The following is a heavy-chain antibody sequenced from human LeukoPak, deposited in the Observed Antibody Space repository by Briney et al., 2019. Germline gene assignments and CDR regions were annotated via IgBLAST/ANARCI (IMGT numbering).Heavy chain of an antibody. J-gene: IGHJ5*02. D-gene: IGHD4-17*01. Sequence: SETLSLTCTVSGGSISSYYWSWIRQPAGKGLEWIGRIYTSGSTNYNPSLKSRVTMSVDTSKNQFSLKLSSVTAADTAVYYCARAGTTVTTRWFDPWGQGTLVTVSS. V-gene: IGHV4-4*07. CDR1: GGSISSYY. CDR3: ARAGTTVTTRWFDP. CDR2: IYTSGST.